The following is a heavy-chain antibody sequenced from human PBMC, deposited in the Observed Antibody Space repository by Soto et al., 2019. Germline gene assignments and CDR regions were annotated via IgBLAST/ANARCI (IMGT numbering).Heavy chain of an antibody. J-gene: IGHJ6*02. CDR1: GYTFTSYA. Sequence: GASVKVSCKASGYTFTSYAMHWVRQAPGQRLEWMGWINAGNGNTKYSQKLQGRVTITRDTSASTAYMELSSLRSEDTAVYYCARSLDVLRFLEWSYYGMDVWGQGTTVTVSS. CDR3: ARSLDVLRFLEWSYYGMDV. D-gene: IGHD3-3*01. V-gene: IGHV1-3*01. CDR2: INAGNGNT.